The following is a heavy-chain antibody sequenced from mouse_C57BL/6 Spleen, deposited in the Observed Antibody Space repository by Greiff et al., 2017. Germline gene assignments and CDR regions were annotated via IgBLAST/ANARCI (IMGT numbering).Heavy chain of an antibody. CDR1: GYAFSSYW. J-gene: IGHJ2*01. Sequence: QVQLKESGAELVKPGASVKISCKASGYAFSSYWMNWVKQRPGKGLEWIGQIYPGDGDTNYNGKFKGKATLTADKSSSTVYMQLCNLTSEDSAVYFCARVDSGPYFDDWGQGTTLTVSS. CDR3: ARVDSGPYFDD. CDR2: IYPGDGDT. V-gene: IGHV1-80*01.